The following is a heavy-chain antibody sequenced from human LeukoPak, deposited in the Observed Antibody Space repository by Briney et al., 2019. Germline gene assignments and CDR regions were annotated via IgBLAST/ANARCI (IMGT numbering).Heavy chain of an antibody. CDR2: ISGSGGST. J-gene: IGHJ4*02. D-gene: IGHD2-2*01. Sequence: GGSLRLSCAASGFTFSSYAMSWVRQAPGKGLEWVSAISGSGGSTYDADSVKGRFTISRDNSKNTLYLQMNSLRAEDTAVYYCAKGPTAAMVSYWGQGTLVTVSS. CDR1: GFTFSSYA. CDR3: AKGPTAAMVSY. V-gene: IGHV3-23*01.